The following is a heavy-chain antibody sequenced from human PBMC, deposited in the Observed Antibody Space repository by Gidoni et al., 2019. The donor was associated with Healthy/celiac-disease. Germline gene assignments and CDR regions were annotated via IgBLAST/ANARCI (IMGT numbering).Heavy chain of an antibody. CDR1: GGSISSSY. Sequence: QVQLQESGPGLVKPSETLSLTCTFSGGSISSSYCSWIRQPPGKGLEWIGYSYYSGSTNYNPSLKSRVTISVDTSKNQFSLKLSSVTAADTAGYYCARLLNYDILTGYYIAFEGAFDYWGQGTLVTVSS. D-gene: IGHD3-9*01. CDR3: ARLLNYDILTGYYIAFEGAFDY. J-gene: IGHJ4*02. V-gene: IGHV4-59*01. CDR2: SYYSGST.